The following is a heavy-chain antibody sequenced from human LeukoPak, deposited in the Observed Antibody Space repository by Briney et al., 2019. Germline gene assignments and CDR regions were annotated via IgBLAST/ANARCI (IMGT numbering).Heavy chain of an antibody. J-gene: IGHJ5*02. CDR3: GRAPPFDP. CDR1: GYIFTNYA. Sequence: ASVKVSCKASGYIFTNYAIHWVRQAPGQGLEWMGLIGTGTGETKYSQKFQDRVTITSDTSATTAYMELSSLRVEDTAMYYCGRAPPFDPWGQGTPVTVSS. V-gene: IGHV1-3*04. CDR2: IGTGTGET.